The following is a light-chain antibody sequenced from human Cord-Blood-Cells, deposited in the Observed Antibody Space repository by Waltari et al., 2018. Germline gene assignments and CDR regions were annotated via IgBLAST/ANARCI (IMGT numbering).Light chain of an antibody. CDR1: TRSVGGFNY. Sequence: QSALPQPLPVSGSPGPSVTPSCNGTTRSVGGFNYVSWYHQPPGQAPKLMIYYVSKRPSGVPDRFSGSKYGNPASLTISGLQAEDEADYYCCSYAGSYTWVFGGGTKLTVL. J-gene: IGLJ3*02. CDR3: CSYAGSYTWV. CDR2: YVS. V-gene: IGLV2-11*01.